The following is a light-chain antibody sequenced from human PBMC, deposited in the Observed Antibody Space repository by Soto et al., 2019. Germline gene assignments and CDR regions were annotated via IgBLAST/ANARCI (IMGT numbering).Light chain of an antibody. CDR3: QSYDSSLSGSV. CDR1: SSNFGAGYD. V-gene: IGLV1-40*01. J-gene: IGLJ2*01. CDR2: GNS. Sequence: QPVLTQPPSVSGAPGQRVTISCTGSSSNFGAGYDVHWYQHLPGTAPKVLIYGNSNRPSGVPDRFSGSKSGTSASLAITGLQAEDEADYYCQSYDSSLSGSVFGGGTKLTVL.